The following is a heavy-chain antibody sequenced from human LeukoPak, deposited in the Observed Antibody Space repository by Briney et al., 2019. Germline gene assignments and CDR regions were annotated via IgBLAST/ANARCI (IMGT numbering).Heavy chain of an antibody. CDR1: GFTFSSYA. CDR2: ISGSGGST. D-gene: IGHD3-3*01. J-gene: IGHJ5*02. CDR3: AKEYDFWANNWFDP. V-gene: IGHV3-23*01. Sequence: GGSLRLSCAASGFTFSSYAMSWVRQAPGKGLEWVSSISGSGGSTYYADSVKGRFTISRGNSKNTLYLQMNSLRGEDTAVYYCAKEYDFWANNWFDPWGQGTLVTVSS.